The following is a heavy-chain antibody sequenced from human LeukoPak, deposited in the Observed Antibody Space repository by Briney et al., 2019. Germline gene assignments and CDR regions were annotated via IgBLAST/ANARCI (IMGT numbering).Heavy chain of an antibody. V-gene: IGHV3-48*01. CDR3: AREDPGRFAADC. J-gene: IGHJ4*02. Sequence: PGGSLRLSCAASGFTFSGYSMNWVRQAPGKGLEWVSYISSRSDAIYYAGSVKGRFTISRDNAKNSLFLQMNSLRAEDTAIYYCAREDPGRFAADCWGQGTLVTVSS. CDR2: ISSRSDAI. D-gene: IGHD2-15*01. CDR1: GFTFSGYS.